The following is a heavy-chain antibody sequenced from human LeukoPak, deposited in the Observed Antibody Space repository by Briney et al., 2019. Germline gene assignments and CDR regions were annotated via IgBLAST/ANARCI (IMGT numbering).Heavy chain of an antibody. Sequence: GGSLRLSCAASGITFTSHTMHWVRQAPGRGLEWVSYISSSSSATYYADSVKGRFTMSRDNTKNSLYLQMNSLRGEDTAVYYCASWAGAAAGFSGPLDYWGQGTLVTVSS. D-gene: IGHD6-13*01. CDR2: ISSSSSAT. CDR1: GITFTSHT. J-gene: IGHJ4*02. V-gene: IGHV3-48*04. CDR3: ASWAGAAAGFSGPLDY.